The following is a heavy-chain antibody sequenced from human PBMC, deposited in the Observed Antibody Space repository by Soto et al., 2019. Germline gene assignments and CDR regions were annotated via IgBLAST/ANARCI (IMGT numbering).Heavy chain of an antibody. CDR2: ISSSSSTI. CDR3: ARESGSSSRYLFWFDP. D-gene: IGHD6-13*01. V-gene: IGHV3-48*01. J-gene: IGHJ5*02. Sequence: GGSLRLSCAASGFTFGSYSMNWVRQAPGKGLEWVSYISSSSSTIYYADSVKGRFTISRDNAKNSLYLQMNSLRAEDTAVYYCARESGSSSRYLFWFDPWGQGTLVTVSS. CDR1: GFTFGSYS.